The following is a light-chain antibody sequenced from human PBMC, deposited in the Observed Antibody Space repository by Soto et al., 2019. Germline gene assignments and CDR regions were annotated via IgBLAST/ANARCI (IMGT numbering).Light chain of an antibody. CDR1: QSVSSSY. Sequence: EILLTQSPGTLSLSPGERATLSCRASQSVSSSYLAWYQQKPGQAPRLLIYGASSRATGIPDRFSGSGSGTDFTLIISRMETDFFEVYYCQQYGSSPINFCQGPRLEIK. J-gene: IGKJ5*01. CDR2: GAS. V-gene: IGKV3-20*01. CDR3: QQYGSSPIN.